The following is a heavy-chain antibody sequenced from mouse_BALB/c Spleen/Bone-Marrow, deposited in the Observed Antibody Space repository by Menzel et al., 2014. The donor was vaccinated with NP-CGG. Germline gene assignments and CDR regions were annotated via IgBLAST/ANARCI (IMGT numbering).Heavy chain of an antibody. D-gene: IGHD3-2*02. V-gene: IGHV2-9*02. J-gene: IGHJ4*01. CDR2: IWAGGST. CDR1: GFSLTNYG. CDR3: ARVTSSAVGAMDY. Sequence: VQLQESGPGLAAPSQSLSITCTVSGFSLTNYGVHWVRQPPGKGLEWLGVIWAGGSTNYNSALMSRLSISKDNSKSQVFLKMISLQTDDTAMYYCARVTSSAVGAMDYWGQGTSVTVSS.